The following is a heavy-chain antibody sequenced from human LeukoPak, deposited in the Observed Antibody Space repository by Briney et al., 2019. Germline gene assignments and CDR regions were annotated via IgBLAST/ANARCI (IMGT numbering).Heavy chain of an antibody. Sequence: SETLSLTCTVSGGSISSYYWSWIRQPPGKGLEWIGYIYYSGSTNYNPSLKSRATISVDTSKNQFSLKLSSVTAADTAVYYCAREEGPADYGPTRGYWFDPWGQGTLVTVSS. CDR3: AREEGPADYGPTRGYWFDP. D-gene: IGHD4-17*01. CDR2: IYYSGST. J-gene: IGHJ5*02. CDR1: GGSISSYY. V-gene: IGHV4-59*01.